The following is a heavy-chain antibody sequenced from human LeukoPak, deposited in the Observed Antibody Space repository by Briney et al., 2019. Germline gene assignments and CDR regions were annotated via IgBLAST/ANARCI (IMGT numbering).Heavy chain of an antibody. V-gene: IGHV7-4-1*02. J-gene: IGHJ6*02. CDR3: ARDYCSGASCYVYVAAPYYYYGMDV. Sequence: GASVKVSCKACGYTFTSYAMNWVRQAPGQGLEWMGWINTNSGNPTYAQGFTGRFVFSLDTSVSTAYLQISSLKAEDTAVYYCARDYCSGASCYVYVAAPYYYYGMDVWGQGTTVTVSS. CDR2: INTNSGNP. CDR1: GYTFTSYA. D-gene: IGHD2-15*01.